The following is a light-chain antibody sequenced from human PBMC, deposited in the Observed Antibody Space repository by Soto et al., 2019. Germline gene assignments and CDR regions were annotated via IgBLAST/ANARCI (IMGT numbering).Light chain of an antibody. J-gene: IGLJ2*01. V-gene: IGLV2-14*01. CDR2: EVS. CDR3: SSYTSSSTLV. CDR1: SXDVGGYNY. Sequence: QSVLTQPASVSGSPGQSITISCTGSSXDVGGYNYVSWYQQHPGKAPKLMIYEVSNRPSGISNRFSGSKSGNTASLTLSGLQAEDEADYYCSSYTSSSTLVFGGGTKVTVL.